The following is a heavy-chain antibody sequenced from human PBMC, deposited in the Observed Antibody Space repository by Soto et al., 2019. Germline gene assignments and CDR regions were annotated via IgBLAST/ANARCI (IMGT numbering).Heavy chain of an antibody. V-gene: IGHV3-15*01. CDR3: TTEDTSMVTDYYYYYGMDV. J-gene: IGHJ6*02. CDR1: GFTFSNAW. D-gene: IGHD5-18*01. Sequence: EVQLVESGGGLVKPGGSLRLSCAASGFTFSNAWMSWVRQAPGKGLEWVGRIKSKTDGGTTDYAAPVKGRFTISRDDSKNTLYLQMNSLKTEDTAVYYCTTEDTSMVTDYYYYYGMDVWGQGTTVTVSS. CDR2: IKSKTDGGTT.